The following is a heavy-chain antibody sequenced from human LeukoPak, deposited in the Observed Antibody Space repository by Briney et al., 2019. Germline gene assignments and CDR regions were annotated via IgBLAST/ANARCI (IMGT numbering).Heavy chain of an antibody. CDR3: ARESEETDFDY. J-gene: IGHJ4*02. V-gene: IGHV4-34*01. CDR2: INHSGNT. D-gene: IGHD2-21*02. Sequence: SETLSLTCAVYGGSFSGYYWSWTRQPPGKGLEWIGEINHSGNTRYNPSLKSRVTMSADTSKNQFSLKVRSVTAADTALYYCARESEETDFDYWGQGTLVTVSS. CDR1: GGSFSGYY.